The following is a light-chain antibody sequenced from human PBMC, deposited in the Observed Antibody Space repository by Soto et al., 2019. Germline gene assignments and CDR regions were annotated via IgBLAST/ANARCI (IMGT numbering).Light chain of an antibody. CDR2: ATS. J-gene: IGKJ5*01. CDR1: QSVSTN. Sequence: EIVMTQSPATLSVSPGERATLSCRASQSVSTNLAWHQQKPGQAPRLLIYATSTRATGIPDRFTGSGSGTAFTLTSSSLQSGDFAVYHCQQYDNKPPISFGQGTRLVIK. V-gene: IGKV3-15*01. CDR3: QQYDNKPPIS.